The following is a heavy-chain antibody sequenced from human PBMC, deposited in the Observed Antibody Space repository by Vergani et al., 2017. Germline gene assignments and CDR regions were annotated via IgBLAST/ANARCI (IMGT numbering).Heavy chain of an antibody. Sequence: QLQLQESGPRLVKPSETLSLTCSLSGMSISNNNYYLGWIRQPPGKGLEWMGSIYDSRNNNYGPSLKSRVSISVDTSKNQFSLNLTSVTAAATAVYYCARHLRQLARNDVFDIWGHGTLVTVSS. V-gene: IGHV4-39*01. CDR2: IYDSRNN. J-gene: IGHJ3*02. D-gene: IGHD6-6*01. CDR3: ARHLRQLARNDVFDI. CDR1: GMSISNNNYY.